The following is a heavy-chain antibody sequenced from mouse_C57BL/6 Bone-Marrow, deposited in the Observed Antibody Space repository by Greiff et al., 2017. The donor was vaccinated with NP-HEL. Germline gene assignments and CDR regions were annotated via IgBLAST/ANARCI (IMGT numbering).Heavy chain of an antibody. V-gene: IGHV5-4*03. CDR3: ATYYSNYEDAMDY. CDR2: ISDGGSYT. CDR1: GFTFSSYA. Sequence: EVKVVESGGGLVKPGGSLKLSCAASGFTFSSYAMSWVRQTPEKRLEWVATISDGGSYTYYPDNVKGRFTISRDNAKNNLYLQMSHLKSEDTAMYYCATYYSNYEDAMDYWGQGTSVTVSS. D-gene: IGHD2-5*01. J-gene: IGHJ4*01.